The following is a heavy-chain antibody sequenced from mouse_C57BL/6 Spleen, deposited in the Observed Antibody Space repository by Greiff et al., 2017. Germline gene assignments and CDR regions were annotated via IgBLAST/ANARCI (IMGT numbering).Heavy chain of an antibody. V-gene: IGHV5-16*01. Sequence: DVHLVESEGGLVQPGSSMKLSCTASGFTFSDYYMAWVRQVPEKGLEWVANINYDGSSTYYLDSLKSRFIISRDNAKNILYLQMSSLKSEDTATYYCARGGDYGSSYEYFDVWGTGTTVTVSS. D-gene: IGHD1-1*01. CDR2: INYDGSST. CDR1: GFTFSDYY. CDR3: ARGGDYGSSYEYFDV. J-gene: IGHJ1*03.